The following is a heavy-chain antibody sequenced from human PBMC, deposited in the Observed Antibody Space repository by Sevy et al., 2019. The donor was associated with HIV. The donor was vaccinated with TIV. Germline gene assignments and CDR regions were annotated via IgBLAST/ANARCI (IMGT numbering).Heavy chain of an antibody. D-gene: IGHD6-13*01. J-gene: IGHJ4*02. V-gene: IGHV4-59*01. CDR2: SGST. CDR1: GVSISNYY. CDR3: ARGGPNQHQLDYFDY. Sequence: SETLSLTCTVSGVSISNYYWAWIRQPPEKGLECVGFSGSTNYNPSLKSRVTTSVDTSKNHFSLKLSSVTVADTAIYYCARGGPNQHQLDYFDYWGQGTLVTVSS.